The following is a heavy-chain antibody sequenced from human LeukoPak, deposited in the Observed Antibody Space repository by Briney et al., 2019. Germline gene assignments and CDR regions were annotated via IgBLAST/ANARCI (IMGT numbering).Heavy chain of an antibody. CDR2: NSAYNGNT. CDR3: ARDSSFAFDI. J-gene: IGHJ3*02. V-gene: IGHV1-18*01. Sequence: ASVKVSCKASGYSFTRYGISWVRQAPGQGLEWRGWNSAYNGNTNYAQKLQGRVTMTPDTSTSTAYMELGGLRSDDTAVYYCARDSSFAFDIWGQGTMVTVSS. CDR1: GYSFTRYG.